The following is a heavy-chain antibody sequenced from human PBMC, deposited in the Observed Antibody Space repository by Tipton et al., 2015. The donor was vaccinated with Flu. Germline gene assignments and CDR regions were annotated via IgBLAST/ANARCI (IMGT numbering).Heavy chain of an antibody. Sequence: LRLSCAVSGYSITSGYYWGWIRQPPGKGLEWIGSVHHSGSTYYNPSLKSRITILVDTSKNEFSLRVTSVTAADTAVYYCVRVGRGTRFYFDFWGQGSLVNVSS. D-gene: IGHD1-1*01. CDR3: VRVGRGTRFYFDF. CDR2: VHHSGST. J-gene: IGHJ4*02. CDR1: GYSITSGYY. V-gene: IGHV4-38-2*01.